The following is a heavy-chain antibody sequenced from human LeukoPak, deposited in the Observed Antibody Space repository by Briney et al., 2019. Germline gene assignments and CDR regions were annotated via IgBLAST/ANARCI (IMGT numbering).Heavy chain of an antibody. CDR3: ARAHPPKYSSGWLSDY. CDR2: ISYDGSNK. J-gene: IGHJ4*02. CDR1: GFTFSSYA. V-gene: IGHV3-30-3*01. D-gene: IGHD6-19*01. Sequence: PGGSQRLSCAASGFTFSSYAMHWVRQAPGKGLEWVAVISYDGSNKYYADSVKGRFTISRDNSKNTLYLQMNSLRAEDTAVYYCARAHPPKYSSGWLSDYWGQGTLVTVSS.